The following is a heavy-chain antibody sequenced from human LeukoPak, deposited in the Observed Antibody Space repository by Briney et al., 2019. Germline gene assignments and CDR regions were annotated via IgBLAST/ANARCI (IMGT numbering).Heavy chain of an antibody. D-gene: IGHD5-18*01. CDR2: IRFDGRNI. V-gene: IGHV3-30*02. J-gene: IGHJ4*02. CDR1: GFTFSSYG. Sequence: GGSLRLSCAASGFTFSSYGMHWVRQAPGKGLEWVAFIRFDGRNIYYADSVKGRFTISRDNAKNSLYLQMNSLRAEDTAVYYCARDRGLGTAMVIDYWGQGTLVTVSS. CDR3: ARDRGLGTAMVIDY.